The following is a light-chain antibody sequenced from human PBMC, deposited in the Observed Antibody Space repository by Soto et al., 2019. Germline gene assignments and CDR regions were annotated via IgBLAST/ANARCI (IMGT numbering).Light chain of an antibody. J-gene: IGLJ1*01. CDR2: EVN. V-gene: IGLV2-14*01. CDR3: NAYTSRSTYV. CDR1: SSDVGRYHY. Sequence: QSALAQPASVSGSPGQSITISCAGTSSDVGRYHYVSWFQQHPGKVPKLLIYEVNNRPSGVSDRFSGSKSGNTASLTISGLQADDEADYYCNAYTSRSTYVFGSGTKVTVL.